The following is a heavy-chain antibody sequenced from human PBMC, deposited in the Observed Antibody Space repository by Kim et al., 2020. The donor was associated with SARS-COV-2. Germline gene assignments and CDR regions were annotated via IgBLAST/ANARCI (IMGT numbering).Heavy chain of an antibody. D-gene: IGHD3-22*01. CDR1: GGTFSSYA. J-gene: IGHJ4*02. Sequence: SVKVSCKASGGTFSSYAISWVRQAPGQGLEWMGGIIPIFGTANYAQKFQGRVTITADESTSTAYMELSSLRSEDTAVYYCARSPPREGTMIVPDYWGQGTLVTVSS. V-gene: IGHV1-69*13. CDR3: ARSPPREGTMIVPDY. CDR2: IIPIFGTA.